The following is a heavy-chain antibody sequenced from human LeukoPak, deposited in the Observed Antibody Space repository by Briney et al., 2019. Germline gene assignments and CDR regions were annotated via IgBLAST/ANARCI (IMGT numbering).Heavy chain of an antibody. CDR3: ARGHEQLRSWYYYMDV. CDR1: GFTFSSYE. D-gene: IGHD6-6*01. J-gene: IGHJ6*03. Sequence: GGSLRLSCAASGFTFSSYEMNWVRQAPGKGLEWVSYISSSGSTIYYADSVKGRFTISRDNSKNTLYLQMNSLRAEDTAVYYCARGHEQLRSWYYYMDVWGKGTTVTISS. CDR2: ISSSGSTI. V-gene: IGHV3-48*03.